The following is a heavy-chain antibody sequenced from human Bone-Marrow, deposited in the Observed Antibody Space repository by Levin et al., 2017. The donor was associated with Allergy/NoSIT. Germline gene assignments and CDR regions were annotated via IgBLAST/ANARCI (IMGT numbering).Heavy chain of an antibody. D-gene: IGHD3-10*01. Sequence: KPGGSLRLSCAASGFTFSDYYMSWIRQAPGKGLEWVSYISSSGSTIYYADSVKGRFTISRDNAKNSLYLQMNSLRAEDTAVYYCARDPGFLSAIWFGELSHDAFDIWGQGTMVTVSS. J-gene: IGHJ3*02. CDR2: ISSSGSTI. CDR3: ARDPGFLSAIWFGELSHDAFDI. V-gene: IGHV3-11*01. CDR1: GFTFSDYY.